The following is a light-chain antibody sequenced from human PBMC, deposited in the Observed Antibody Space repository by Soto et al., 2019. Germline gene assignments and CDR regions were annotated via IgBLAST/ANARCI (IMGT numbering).Light chain of an antibody. Sequence: DIQMTQSPSTLSVSVGDRVTITCRASQTISSWLAWYQQKPGKAPKLLIYKASTLKSGVPSRFSGSGSGTEFTLPIRSLQPDEFATYYCQHYTSYSEAFGQGTKVELK. J-gene: IGKJ1*01. CDR1: QTISSW. V-gene: IGKV1-5*03. CDR2: KAS. CDR3: QHYTSYSEA.